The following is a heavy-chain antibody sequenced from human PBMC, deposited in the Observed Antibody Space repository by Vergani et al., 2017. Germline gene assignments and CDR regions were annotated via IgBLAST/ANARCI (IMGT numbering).Heavy chain of an antibody. CDR3: ARDRHCSGGSCYSDYYYYGMDV. CDR2: IIPSLGIA. Sequence: QVQLVQSGAEVKKPGSSVKVSCKASGGTFSSYAISWVRQAPGQGLEWMGRIIPSLGIANYAQKFQGRVTITADKSTSTAYMELSSLRAEDTAVYYCARDRHCSGGSCYSDYYYYGMDVWGQGTTVTVSS. CDR1: GGTFSSYA. J-gene: IGHJ6*02. D-gene: IGHD2-15*01. V-gene: IGHV1-69*04.